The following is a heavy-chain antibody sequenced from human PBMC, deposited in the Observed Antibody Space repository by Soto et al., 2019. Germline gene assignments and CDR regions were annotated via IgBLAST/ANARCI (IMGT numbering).Heavy chain of an antibody. D-gene: IGHD3-3*01. CDR2: INHSGST. V-gene: IGHV4-34*01. J-gene: IGHJ4*02. Sequence: AQFLSLSCAAQVGSFGGYDCSWICQPPGKGLEWIGEINHSGSTNYNPSLKSRVTISVDTSKNQFSLKLSSVTAADTAVYYRARPQLNYDVWSGYSGLVDYWGQEIMLPVSS. CDR1: VGSFGGYD. CDR3: ARPQLNYDVWSGYSGLVDY.